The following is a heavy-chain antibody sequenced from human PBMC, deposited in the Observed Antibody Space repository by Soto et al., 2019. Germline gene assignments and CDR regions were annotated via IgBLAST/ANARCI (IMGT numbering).Heavy chain of an antibody. J-gene: IGHJ4*02. D-gene: IGHD3-3*01. CDR3: AKDGRDFWSRTYFEY. CDR1: GFTFSSYA. CDR2: ISGSGGTT. Sequence: PGGSLRLSCAASGFTFSSYAMSWVRQAPGKGLEWVSIISGSGGTTYYADSVKGRFTISRDNSKNTLYLQMNSLRAEDTAVYYCAKDGRDFWSRTYFEYWGQGTLVTVSS. V-gene: IGHV3-23*01.